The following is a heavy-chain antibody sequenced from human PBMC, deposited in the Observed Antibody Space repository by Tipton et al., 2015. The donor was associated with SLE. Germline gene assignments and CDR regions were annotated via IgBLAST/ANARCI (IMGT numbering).Heavy chain of an antibody. V-gene: IGHV4-4*02. D-gene: IGHD6-13*01. CDR2: IYHSGDT. CDR3: ARGRSSSWASGNWHYSYYMDV. Sequence: TLSLTCTISGGSINNSECWSWVRQTPGKGLEWIGEIYHSGDTEYNPSLKSRVTISVDTSKNQFSLKLSSVTAADTAVYYCARGRSSSWASGNWHYSYYMDVWGKGTTVTVSS. CDR1: GGSINNSEC. J-gene: IGHJ6*03.